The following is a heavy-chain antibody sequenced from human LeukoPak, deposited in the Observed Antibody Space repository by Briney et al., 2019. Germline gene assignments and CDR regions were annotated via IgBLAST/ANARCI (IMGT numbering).Heavy chain of an antibody. CDR2: INQDGSEK. CDR3: ALGVGSYYYDSSGYPFDY. CDR1: GFTFSRYW. Sequence: GGSLRLSCAASGFTFSRYWMSWVRQAPGKGLEWVANINQDGSEKYYVDSVKGRFTISRDNAKNSLYLQMNSLRAEDTAVYCCALGVGSYYYDSSGYPFDYWGQGTLVTVSS. J-gene: IGHJ4*02. D-gene: IGHD3-22*01. V-gene: IGHV3-7*01.